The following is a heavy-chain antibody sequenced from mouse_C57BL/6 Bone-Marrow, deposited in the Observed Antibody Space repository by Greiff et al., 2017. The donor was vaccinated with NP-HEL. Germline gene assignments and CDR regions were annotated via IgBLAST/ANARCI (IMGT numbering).Heavy chain of an antibody. CDR1: GYTFTSYW. CDR3: HYYGSSYDYAMDY. V-gene: IGHV1-59*01. J-gene: IGHJ4*01. D-gene: IGHD1-1*01. CDR2: IDPSDSYT. Sequence: QVQLQQPGAELVRPGTSVKLSCKASGYTFTSYWMHWVKQRPGQGLEWIGVIDPSDSYTNYNQKFKGKATLTVDTSSSTAYMQLSSLTSEDSAVYYCHYYGSSYDYAMDYWGQGTSVTVSS.